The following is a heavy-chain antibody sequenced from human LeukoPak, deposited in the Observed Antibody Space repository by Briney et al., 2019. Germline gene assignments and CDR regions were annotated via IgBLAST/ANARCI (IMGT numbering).Heavy chain of an antibody. Sequence: SVKVSCKASGGTFSSYAISWVRQAPGQGLEWMGGIIPIFGTANYAQKFQGRVTITADESTSTAYMELSSLRSEDTAVYYCARAYPNYDNLRCHYYYYGMDVWGQGTTVTVSS. CDR1: GGTFSSYA. V-gene: IGHV1-69*01. J-gene: IGHJ6*02. D-gene: IGHD3-9*01. CDR2: IIPIFGTA. CDR3: ARAYPNYDNLRCHYYYYGMDV.